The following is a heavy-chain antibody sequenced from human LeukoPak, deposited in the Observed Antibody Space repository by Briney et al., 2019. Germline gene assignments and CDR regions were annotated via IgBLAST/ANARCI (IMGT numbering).Heavy chain of an antibody. D-gene: IGHD3-22*01. CDR3: ARGSWYYYASSSYQYPYFFDY. CDR2: IYHTGNT. V-gene: IGHV4-38-2*02. J-gene: IGHJ4*02. CDR1: GYSISTGYY. Sequence: PSETLSLTCTVSGYSISTGYYWGWIRPPPGKGLEWIGNIYHTGNTNYNPSLKSPVTISVDTSKNQFSLKLSSVTAADTAVYYCARGSWYYYASSSYQYPYFFDYWGPGTLVSVSS.